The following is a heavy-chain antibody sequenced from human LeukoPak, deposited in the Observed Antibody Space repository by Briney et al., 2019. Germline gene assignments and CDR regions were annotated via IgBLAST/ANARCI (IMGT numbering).Heavy chain of an antibody. D-gene: IGHD3-9*01. CDR3: SISGGDYDILTGYDYYGMDV. CDR2: INHSGST. J-gene: IGHJ6*02. V-gene: IGHV4-34*01. Sequence: SETLSLTCAVYGGSFSGYNWSWIRQPPGKGLEWIGEINHSGSTNYNPSLKSRVTISVDTSKNQFSLKLSSVTAADTAVYYCSISGGDYDILTGYDYYGMDVWGQGTTVTVSS. CDR1: GGSFSGYN.